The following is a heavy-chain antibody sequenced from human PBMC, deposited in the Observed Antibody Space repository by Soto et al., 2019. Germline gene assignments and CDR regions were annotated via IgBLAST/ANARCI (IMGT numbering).Heavy chain of an antibody. CDR1: GYTFRNYG. Sequence: ASVKVSCKASGYTFRNYGITWVRQAPGQGLEWMAWISPYNVNTNYAQDLQGRVTMTTDTSTSTAYMELRSLTSEDTAMYYCARDLVSGSDFWRAYNGGYFDYWGQGTLVTVSS. V-gene: IGHV1-18*01. J-gene: IGHJ4*02. CDR3: ARDLVSGSDFWRAYNGGYFDY. D-gene: IGHD3-3*01. CDR2: ISPYNVNT.